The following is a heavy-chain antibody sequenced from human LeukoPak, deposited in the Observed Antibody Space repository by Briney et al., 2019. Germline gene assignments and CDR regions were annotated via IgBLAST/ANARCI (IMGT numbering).Heavy chain of an antibody. Sequence: PGGSLRLSCAASGFTFSSYEMNWVRQAPGKGLEWVSYITNSGGAIYYADSVKGRFTLSRDNAKNSLFLQMNSLRAEDTAVYYCARGPCANGVCPFDYGGQGTPVTVSS. V-gene: IGHV3-48*03. J-gene: IGHJ4*02. D-gene: IGHD2-8*01. CDR2: ITNSGGAI. CDR1: GFTFSSYE. CDR3: ARGPCANGVCPFDY.